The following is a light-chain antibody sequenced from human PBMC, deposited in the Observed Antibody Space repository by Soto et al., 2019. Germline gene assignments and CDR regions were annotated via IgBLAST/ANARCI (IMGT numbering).Light chain of an antibody. Sequence: QSVLTQPPSASETPGQTVSISCSGSNSNIASNTVNWYQHLPGTAPKLLIYYNNQRPSGVPDRFSGSKSGTSASLAISGLQSVDESDYYCAAWDDTLKRYVFGTGTKVTVL. CDR1: NSNIASNT. J-gene: IGLJ1*01. CDR3: AAWDDTLKRYV. V-gene: IGLV1-44*01. CDR2: YNN.